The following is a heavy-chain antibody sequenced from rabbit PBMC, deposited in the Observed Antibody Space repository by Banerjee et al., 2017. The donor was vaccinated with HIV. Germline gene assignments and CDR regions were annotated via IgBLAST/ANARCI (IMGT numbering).Heavy chain of an antibody. CDR1: GFSFSSGYD. CDR3: ARDTITGGGRLPFNL. V-gene: IGHV1S45*01. J-gene: IGHJ4*01. CDR2: IYTGSGGST. D-gene: IGHD1-1*01. Sequence: QEQLVESGGGLVQPEGSLTLTCTASGFSFSSGYDMCWVRQAPGKGLEWIGFIYTGSGGSTYYASWAKGRFTISKTSSTTVTLQMTSLTAADTATYFCARDTITGGGRLPFNLWGQGTLVTVS.